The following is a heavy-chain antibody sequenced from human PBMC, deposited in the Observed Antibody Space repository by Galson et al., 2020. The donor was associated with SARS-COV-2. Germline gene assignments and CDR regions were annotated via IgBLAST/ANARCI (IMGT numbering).Heavy chain of an antibody. CDR1: GVTLRNFD. Sequence: SVKVSCKASGVTLRNFDISWVRQAPGQGLEWMGGIMYIFAAPNYAQKFQGRVTITADESTSTAYMELNNLRSADTAVYYCARWRSEYYNAMDVWGQGTTVTVSS. D-gene: IGHD6-25*01. V-gene: IGHV1-69*13. J-gene: IGHJ6*02. CDR3: ARWRSEYYNAMDV. CDR2: IMYIFAAP.